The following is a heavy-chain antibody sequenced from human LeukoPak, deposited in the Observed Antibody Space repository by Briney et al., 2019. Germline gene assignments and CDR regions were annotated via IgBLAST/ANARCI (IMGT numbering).Heavy chain of an antibody. V-gene: IGHV1-3*01. Sequence: RASVNVSCKASGYTFSGYAVHWVRQAPGQRFEWMGWINAGNGHTKYSQNFQGRVTITRDSSANIVYMELSSLTSEDTAVYYCARGIWSATRVDYYLDNWGQGTLVTVSS. J-gene: IGHJ4*02. CDR1: GYTFSGYA. CDR3: ARGIWSATRVDYYLDN. CDR2: INAGNGHT. D-gene: IGHD5-24*01.